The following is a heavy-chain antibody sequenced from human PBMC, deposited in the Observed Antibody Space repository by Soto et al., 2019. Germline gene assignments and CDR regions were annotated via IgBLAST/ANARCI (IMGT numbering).Heavy chain of an antibody. V-gene: IGHV4-31*03. CDR3: TRVNYYDSSGYYQIDY. D-gene: IGHD3-22*01. Sequence: QVQLQESGPGLVKPSQTLSLTCTVSGGSISSGGYYWSWIRQHPGKGLEWIGYIYYSGSTYYNPSLKSRVTISVDTSKSPFSLKLSSVTAADTAVYYCTRVNYYDSSGYYQIDYWGQGTLVTVSS. CDR1: GGSISSGGYY. J-gene: IGHJ4*02. CDR2: IYYSGST.